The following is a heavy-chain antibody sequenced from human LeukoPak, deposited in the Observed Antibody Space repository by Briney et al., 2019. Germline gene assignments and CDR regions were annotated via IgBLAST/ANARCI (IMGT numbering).Heavy chain of an antibody. CDR1: GYTFTSYD. D-gene: IGHD3-9*01. Sequence: ASVKVSCKASGYTFTSYDINWVRQATGQGLEWMGWMNPNSGNTGYAQKFQGRVTMTRNTSISTAYMELSSLRSEDTAVYYCARARLRYFDWLRRDAFDIWGQGTMVTVSS. V-gene: IGHV1-8*01. CDR3: ARARLRYFDWLRRDAFDI. J-gene: IGHJ3*02. CDR2: MNPNSGNT.